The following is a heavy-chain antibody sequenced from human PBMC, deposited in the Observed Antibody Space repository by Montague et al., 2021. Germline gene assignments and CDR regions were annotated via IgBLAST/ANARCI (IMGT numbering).Heavy chain of an antibody. D-gene: IGHD3-10*01. Sequence: CAISGDSVSNNNAAWNWIRESPPRGLEWLGRTYYRSTWYNDYAVSVKGRIAINPDASKNQFSLQLNSVTPEDTAVYYCAREGVGDLLFSFDSWGQGTLVTVSS. J-gene: IGHJ4*02. V-gene: IGHV6-1*01. CDR3: AREGVGDLLFSFDS. CDR2: TYYRSTWYN. CDR1: GDSVSNNNAA.